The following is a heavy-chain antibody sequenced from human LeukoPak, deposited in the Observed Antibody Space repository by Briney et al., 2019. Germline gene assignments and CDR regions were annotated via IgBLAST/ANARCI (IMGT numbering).Heavy chain of an antibody. V-gene: IGHV4-39*07. D-gene: IGHD1-26*01. CDR2: IYYSGST. Sequence: SETLSLTCTVSGGSISSSSYYWGWIRQPPGKGLEWIGSIYYSGSTYYNPSLKSRVTISVDTSKNQFSLKLSSVTAADTAVYYCARGAGSYYFSVIFDPWGQGTLVTVSS. J-gene: IGHJ5*02. CDR3: ARGAGSYYFSVIFDP. CDR1: GGSISSSSYY.